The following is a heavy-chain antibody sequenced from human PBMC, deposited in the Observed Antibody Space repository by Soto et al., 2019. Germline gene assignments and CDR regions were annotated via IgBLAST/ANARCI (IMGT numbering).Heavy chain of an antibody. V-gene: IGHV3-74*01. J-gene: IGHJ4*02. CDR1: GFTFSSFW. Sequence: EVQLVESGGGLVQPGGSLRLSFAASGFTFSSFWMHWVRQAPGEGLVWVSRINSDGSNTNYAESVKGRFTISRDNAKNTRYLQMNSLRAEDTAVYYCARGGVPAAMSYWGQGTLVTVSS. CDR2: INSDGSNT. D-gene: IGHD2-2*01. CDR3: ARGGVPAAMSY.